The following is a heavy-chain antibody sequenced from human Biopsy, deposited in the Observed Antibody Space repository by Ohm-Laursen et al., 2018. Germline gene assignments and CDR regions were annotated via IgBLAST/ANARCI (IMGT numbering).Heavy chain of an antibody. CDR1: GYTLTDYF. D-gene: IGHD3-16*02. CDR3: ARDIMNPIGGLVARSDVFDV. CDR2: ISPSRGGT. V-gene: IGHV1-2*02. J-gene: IGHJ3*01. Sequence: ASVNPSCKASGYTLTDYFLHWVRQAPGPEPEGMGEISPSRGGTNYAQKFQGRVTMIRETSATTGYMDLSSLRCDHAAVYYCARDIMNPIGGLVARSDVFDVWGQGTMVTVSS.